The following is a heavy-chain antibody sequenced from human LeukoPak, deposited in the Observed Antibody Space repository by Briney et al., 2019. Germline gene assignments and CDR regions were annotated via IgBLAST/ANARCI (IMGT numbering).Heavy chain of an antibody. J-gene: IGHJ4*02. CDR3: ARGVDTAMAIDY. V-gene: IGHV3-21*01. CDR2: ISSTSSYI. D-gene: IGHD5-18*01. Sequence: KTGGSLRLSCAASGFSFSSYSMNWVRQAPGKGLEWVSSISSTSSYIRYPDSVMGRFTIPRDNAKNSLYLQMNSLRAEDTAVYYCARGVDTAMAIDYWGQGTQVTVSS. CDR1: GFSFSSYS.